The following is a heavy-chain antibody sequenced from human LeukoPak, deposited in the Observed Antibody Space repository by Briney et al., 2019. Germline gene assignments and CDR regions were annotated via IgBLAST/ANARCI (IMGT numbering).Heavy chain of an antibody. D-gene: IGHD2-21*01. J-gene: IGHJ4*02. V-gene: IGHV3-48*02. CDR2: ISSSSNII. CDR1: GSTFSGYA. Sequence: GGSLRLSCAASGSTFSGYAMNWVRQAPGKGREWVSHIYISSSSNIISYADSVKGRFTISRDNAQNSLYLQMNGLRDEDTAVYYCVRDRAYSFDYWGQGILVTVSS. CDR3: VRDRAYSFDY.